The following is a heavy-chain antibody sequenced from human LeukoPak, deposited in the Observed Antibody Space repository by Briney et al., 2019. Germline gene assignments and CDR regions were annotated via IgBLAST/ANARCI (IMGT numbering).Heavy chain of an antibody. CDR3: ARDRPLYCSSTSCYKEDYYYYYMDV. V-gene: IGHV4-38-2*02. Sequence: SETLSLTCAVSGYSISSGYYWGWIRQPPGKGLEWIGRIYTSGSTNYNPSLKSRVTMSVDTSKNQFSLKLSSVTAADTAVYYCARDRPLYCSSTSCYKEDYYYYYMDVWGKGTTVTVSS. J-gene: IGHJ6*03. D-gene: IGHD2-2*02. CDR2: IYTSGST. CDR1: GYSISSGYY.